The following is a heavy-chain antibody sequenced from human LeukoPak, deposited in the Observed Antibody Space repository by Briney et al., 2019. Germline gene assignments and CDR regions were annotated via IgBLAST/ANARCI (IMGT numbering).Heavy chain of an antibody. CDR3: ARHWRAGYSIDS. V-gene: IGHV3-23*01. D-gene: IGHD3-9*01. J-gene: IGHJ4*02. CDR1: GFTFSSYA. Sequence: PGGSLRLSCEASGFTFSSYAMSWVRQTPGKGLEWVSLISGSGVNTFYVDSVKGRFTISRDNSKNTLSLQMNSLRVEDTALYYCARHWRAGYSIDSWGQGTLVTVSS. CDR2: ISGSGVNT.